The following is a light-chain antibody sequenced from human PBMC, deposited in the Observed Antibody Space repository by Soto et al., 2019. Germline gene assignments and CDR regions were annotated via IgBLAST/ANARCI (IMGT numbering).Light chain of an antibody. V-gene: IGKV3D-15*01. J-gene: IGKJ4*02. Sequence: EIVLTPSPDTLSFSTRERATLSCMSSQSVSSDLAWYQQKPGQAPRLLIYDASNRATGIPARFSGSGSGTEFNLTISSLQSEDFGVYYCQQYNNWPRATFGGGTK. CDR1: QSVSSD. CDR3: QQYNNWPRAT. CDR2: DAS.